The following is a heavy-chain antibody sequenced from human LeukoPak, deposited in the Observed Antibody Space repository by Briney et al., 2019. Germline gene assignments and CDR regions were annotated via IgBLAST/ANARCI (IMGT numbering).Heavy chain of an antibody. J-gene: IGHJ4*02. CDR1: GFDFTTYN. CDR2: ISSSSGRDM. D-gene: IGHD2-15*01. Sequence: GGSLRLSCAASGFDFTTYNMNWVRQAPGKGLEWISSISSSSGRDMYYADSVKGRFTISRDNAKNSLYLQMNSLRAEDTAVYFCVRSNSGGTCVDYWGQGSLVTVSS. CDR3: VRSNSGGTCVDY. V-gene: IGHV3-21*01.